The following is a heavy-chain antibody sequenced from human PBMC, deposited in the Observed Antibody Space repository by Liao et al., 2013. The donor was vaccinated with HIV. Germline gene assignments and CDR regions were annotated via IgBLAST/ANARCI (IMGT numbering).Heavy chain of an antibody. D-gene: IGHD7-27*01. CDR1: GGSISSSSYH. J-gene: IGHJ3*02. Sequence: QLQLQESGPGLVKPSETLSLTCTVSGGSISSSSYHWGWIRQPPGKGLEWIGSIYYSGTTYYNPSLNSRVTISVDKSKNQFSLKLSSVTAADTAVYYCARVNWGSKNAFDMWARGTMVTVSS. CDR3: ARVNWGSKNAFDM. V-gene: IGHV4-39*07. CDR2: IYYSGTT.